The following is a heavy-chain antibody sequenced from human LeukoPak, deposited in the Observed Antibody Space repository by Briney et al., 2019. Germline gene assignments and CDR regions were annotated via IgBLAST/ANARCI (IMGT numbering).Heavy chain of an antibody. D-gene: IGHD1-26*01. CDR2: ISGSGGST. J-gene: IGHJ4*02. CDR1: GFTFSNYA. V-gene: IGHV3-23*01. CDR3: AKGYSGSYFDY. Sequence: GGSLRLSCAASGFTFSNYAMSWVRQAPGKGLEWVSTISGSGGSTYYADSVKGRFTISRDNSKNTLYLQMNSLRAEDMAVYYCAKGYSGSYFDYWGQGTLVTVSS.